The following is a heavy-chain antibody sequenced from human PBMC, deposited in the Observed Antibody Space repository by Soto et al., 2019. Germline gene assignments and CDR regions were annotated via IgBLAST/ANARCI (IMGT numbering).Heavy chain of an antibody. CDR1: GYNFISYW. J-gene: IGHJ4*02. V-gene: IGHV5-10-1*01. D-gene: IGHD2-2*01. Sequence: GESLEISCKASGYNFISYWINCVRQKPGKGLEWIGRIDPSDSYTNYSPSFQGHVTISADKSISTAYLQWSSLKASDTAMYYCTKQGGHQPIEDWGEGTLVTVSS. CDR3: TKQGGHQPIED. CDR2: IDPSDSYT.